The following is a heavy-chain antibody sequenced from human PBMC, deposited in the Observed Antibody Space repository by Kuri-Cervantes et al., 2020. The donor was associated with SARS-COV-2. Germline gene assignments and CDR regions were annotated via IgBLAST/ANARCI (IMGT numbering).Heavy chain of an antibody. V-gene: IGHV4-39*01. CDR2: IYYSGST. J-gene: IGHJ5*02. CDR1: SGSISRSYYY. Sequence: SETLSLTCTVSSGSISRSYYYWDWIRQPPGGRLEWIGNIYYSGSTYYNPSLESRVTISLDTSKNQFSLRLSSVTAADTAVYYCASFGGGGSDGGFDPWGHGTQVTVSS. D-gene: IGHD3-16*01. CDR3: ASFGGGGSDGGFDP.